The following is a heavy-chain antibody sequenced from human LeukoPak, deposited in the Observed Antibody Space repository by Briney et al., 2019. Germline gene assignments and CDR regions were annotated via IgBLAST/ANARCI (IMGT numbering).Heavy chain of an antibody. Sequence: GGSLRLSCAASGLTFSNYWMDWVRQAPGKGLEWVANIKQDGSEENYVDSVKGRFIISRDNAKNSLYLQMNTLRADDTAVYYCASYYSSVVYWGQGTLVTVSS. D-gene: IGHD6-19*01. CDR2: IKQDGSEE. CDR1: GLTFSNYW. CDR3: ASYYSSVVY. J-gene: IGHJ4*02. V-gene: IGHV3-7*01.